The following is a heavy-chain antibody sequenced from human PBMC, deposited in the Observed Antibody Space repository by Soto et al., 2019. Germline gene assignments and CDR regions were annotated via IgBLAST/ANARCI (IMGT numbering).Heavy chain of an antibody. V-gene: IGHV3-74*03. CDR3: VRVATGSDDWFDP. D-gene: IGHD1-26*01. CDR2: INSDGSRT. CDR1: QFTFSRYW. Sequence: EVQLVESGGGLVQPGGSLRLSCAASQFTFSRYWMHWVRQAPGKGLMWVSRINSDGSRTTYADSVKGRFTISRDNAKNTLLLQMNSLRAEDSAVYYWVRVATGSDDWFDPWGQGPVVTVSS. J-gene: IGHJ5*02.